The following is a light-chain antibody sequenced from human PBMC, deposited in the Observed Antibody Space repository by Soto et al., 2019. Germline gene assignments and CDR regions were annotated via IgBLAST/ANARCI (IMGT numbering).Light chain of an antibody. CDR2: DVT. V-gene: IGLV2-14*01. CDR3: SSYTSRNTVV. J-gene: IGLJ2*01. Sequence: QSALTQPASVSGSPGQSITMSCTGASSDIGGYDYVSWYQHHPGEAPKLLIYDVTNRPSGVSNRFSASKPGNTASLTISGLQAEDEADYYCSSYTSRNTVVFGGGTKLTVL. CDR1: SSDIGGYDY.